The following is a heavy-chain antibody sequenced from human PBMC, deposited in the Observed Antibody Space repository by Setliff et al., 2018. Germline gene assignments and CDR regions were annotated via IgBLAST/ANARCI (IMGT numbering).Heavy chain of an antibody. CDR3: ARDRGGGLYDY. CDR2: IKQDGSEK. D-gene: IGHD3-16*01. J-gene: IGHJ4*02. Sequence: PGGSLRLSCAASGFSLSDHYVDWARQAPGKGLEWVATIKQDGSEKFYVDSVKGRFTISRDNAKNSLYLQMDSLRVEDTAMYFCARDRGGGLYDYWGRGTLVTVSS. CDR1: GFSLSDHY. V-gene: IGHV3-7*01.